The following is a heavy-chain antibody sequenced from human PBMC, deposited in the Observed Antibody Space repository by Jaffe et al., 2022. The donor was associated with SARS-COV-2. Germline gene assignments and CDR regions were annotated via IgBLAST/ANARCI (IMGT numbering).Heavy chain of an antibody. V-gene: IGHV3-30-3*01. CDR1: GFTFSSYA. D-gene: IGHD4-17*01. Sequence: QVQLVESGGGVVQPGRSLRLSCAASGFTFSSYAMHWVRQAPGKGLEWVAVISYDGSNKYYADSVKGRFTISRDNSKNTLYLQMNSLRAEDTAVYYCARVGSASISYGDYGHDAFDIWGQGTMVTVSS. J-gene: IGHJ3*02. CDR3: ARVGSASISYGDYGHDAFDI. CDR2: ISYDGSNK.